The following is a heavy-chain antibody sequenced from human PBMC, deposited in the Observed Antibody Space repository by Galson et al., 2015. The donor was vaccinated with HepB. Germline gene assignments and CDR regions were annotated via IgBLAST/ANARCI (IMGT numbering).Heavy chain of an antibody. CDR2: ISYDGSNK. CDR1: GFTFSSYA. CDR3: ARDRNACSSTSCYTRGGAFDI. Sequence: SLRLSCAASGFTFSSYAMHWVRQAPGKGLEWVAVISYDGSNKYYADSVKGRFTISRDNSKNTLYLQMNSLRAEDTAVYYCARDRNACSSTSCYTRGGAFDIWGQGTMVTVSS. J-gene: IGHJ3*02. V-gene: IGHV3-30-3*01. D-gene: IGHD2-2*02.